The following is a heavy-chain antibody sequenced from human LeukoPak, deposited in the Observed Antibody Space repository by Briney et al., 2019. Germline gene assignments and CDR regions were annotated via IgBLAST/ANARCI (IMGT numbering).Heavy chain of an antibody. CDR2: IYYSGST. J-gene: IGHJ5*02. V-gene: IGHV4-59*01. Sequence: SETLSLSCTVSGGSISSYYWSWIRQPPGKGLEWIGYIYYSGSTNYNPSLKSRVTISVDTSKNQFSLKLSSVTAADTAVYYCARVGTSNWFDPWGQGTLVTVSS. CDR1: GGSISSYY. D-gene: IGHD3-10*01. CDR3: ARVGTSNWFDP.